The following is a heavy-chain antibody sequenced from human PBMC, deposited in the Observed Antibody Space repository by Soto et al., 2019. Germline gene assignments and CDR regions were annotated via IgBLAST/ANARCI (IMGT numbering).Heavy chain of an antibody. J-gene: IGHJ6*02. CDR2: IYYSGST. Sequence: QVQLQESGPGLVKPSQTLSLTCTVSGGSISSGGYYWSWIRQHPGKGLEWIGYIYYSGSTYYNPSLKIRVNISVDTSKNQFSLKLSSVTAADTAVYYCARDRNRDYGEPTDGMDVWGQGTTVTVSS. CDR1: GGSISSGGYY. CDR3: ARDRNRDYGEPTDGMDV. V-gene: IGHV4-31*03. D-gene: IGHD4-17*01.